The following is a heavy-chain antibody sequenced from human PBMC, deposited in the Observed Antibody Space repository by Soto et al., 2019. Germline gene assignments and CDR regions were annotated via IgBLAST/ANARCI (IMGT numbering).Heavy chain of an antibody. Sequence: PGESLKISCKASGYIFTSYWICCLLQMPGIGLEWMGIVNPADSDTRYSPSFQGQVTVSADKSISTAYLQWGSLKASDTAMYYCVTPDSSGYYSHWGQGTPVTVSS. CDR3: VTPDSSGYYSH. CDR1: GYIFTSYW. V-gene: IGHV5-51*01. CDR2: VNPADSDT. D-gene: IGHD3-22*01. J-gene: IGHJ4*02.